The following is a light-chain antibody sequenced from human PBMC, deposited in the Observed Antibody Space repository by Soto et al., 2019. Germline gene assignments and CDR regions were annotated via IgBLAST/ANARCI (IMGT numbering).Light chain of an antibody. CDR1: SSDVGAYNY. J-gene: IGLJ3*02. CDR2: EVT. Sequence: QSALTQPASVSGSPGQSITLSCTGTSSDVGAYNYVSWYRQHPGKAPKLMIYEVTNRPSGVSNRFSGSKSGSTASLTISGLQAEDEAYYYCSSYTSSSTLVFGGGTKVTVL. CDR3: SSYTSSSTLV. V-gene: IGLV2-14*01.